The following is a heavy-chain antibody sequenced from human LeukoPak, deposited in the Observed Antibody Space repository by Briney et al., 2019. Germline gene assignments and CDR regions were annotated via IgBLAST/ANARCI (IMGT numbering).Heavy chain of an antibody. CDR1: GFTFSGSA. CDR2: ISYSGTNS. V-gene: IGHV3-23*01. D-gene: IGHD2-2*02. J-gene: IGHJ4*02. Sequence: PGGSLRLACAASGFTFSGSAMSWVRQAPGEGLEWVSLISYSGTNSYYTDSVRGRFTISRDNSKNALYLQLNSLRAEDTAVYFCAKFIYGFPFDYWGQGTLVTVSS. CDR3: AKFIYGFPFDY.